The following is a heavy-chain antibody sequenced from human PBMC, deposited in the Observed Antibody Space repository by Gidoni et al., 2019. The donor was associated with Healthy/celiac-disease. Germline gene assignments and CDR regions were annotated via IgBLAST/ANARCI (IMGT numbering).Heavy chain of an antibody. CDR1: GYTFTGYY. Sequence: QAQLVQSGAEVKKPGASVKVSCKVSGYTFTGYYIHWVRQAPGQGLEWMGWINPNSGGTNYAQKFQGRVTIPRDTSISTAYMELSRLRSDDTAVYYCARGSLGYYGSGSPDYYYYGMDVWGQGTTVTVSS. J-gene: IGHJ6*02. CDR3: ARGSLGYYGSGSPDYYYYGMDV. V-gene: IGHV1-2*02. CDR2: INPNSGGT. D-gene: IGHD3-10*01.